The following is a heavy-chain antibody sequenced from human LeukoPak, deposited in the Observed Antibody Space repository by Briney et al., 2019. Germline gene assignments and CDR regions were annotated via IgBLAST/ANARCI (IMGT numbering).Heavy chain of an antibody. D-gene: IGHD3-10*01. CDR2: IYHSGST. J-gene: IGHJ4*02. V-gene: IGHV4-38-2*01. Sequence: SETLSLTCAVSGYSISSGYYWGWIRQPPGKGLEWIGSIYHSGSTYYNPSLKSRVTISVDTSKNQFSLKLSSVTAADTAVYYCARGRLAYYYGSGSYSNYWGQGTLVTVSS. CDR1: GYSISSGYY. CDR3: ARGRLAYYYGSGSYSNY.